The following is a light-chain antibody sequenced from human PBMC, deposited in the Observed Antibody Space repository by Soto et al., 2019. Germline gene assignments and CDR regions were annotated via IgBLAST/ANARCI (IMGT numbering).Light chain of an antibody. Sequence: EFVLTQSPGTLSLSPGERATLSCRASQSVSSSYLAWYQQKPGQAPRLLIYGASSRATGIPDRFSGSGSGTDFTLTISSLQPEDFATYYCQQSYGAPITFGLGTRLEIK. CDR3: QQSYGAPIT. V-gene: IGKV3-20*01. J-gene: IGKJ5*01. CDR2: GAS. CDR1: QSVSSSY.